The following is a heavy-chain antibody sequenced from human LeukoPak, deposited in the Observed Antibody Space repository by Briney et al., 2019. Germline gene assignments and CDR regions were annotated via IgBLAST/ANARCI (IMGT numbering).Heavy chain of an antibody. V-gene: IGHV1-18*01. CDR2: ISAYNGNT. Sequence: GASVKVSCKASGYTFTSYGISWVRQAPGQGLEWMGWISAYNGNTNYAQKLQGRVTMTTDTSTSTAYMELRSLRFEDTAVYYCARVVVPPTLHTYYFDYWGQGTLVTVSS. CDR3: ARVVVPPTLHTYYFDY. J-gene: IGHJ4*02. D-gene: IGHD4/OR15-4a*01. CDR1: GYTFTSYG.